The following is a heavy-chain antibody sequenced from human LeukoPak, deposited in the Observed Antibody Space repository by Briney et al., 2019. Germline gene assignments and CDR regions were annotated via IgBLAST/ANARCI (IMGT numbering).Heavy chain of an antibody. J-gene: IGHJ3*02. CDR2: INSNSGCT. CDR3: AREILGYSGYESRAFDI. V-gene: IGHV1-2*04. CDR1: GYTFTGYY. D-gene: IGHD5-12*01. Sequence: ASVKVSCKASGYTFTGYYMHWVRQAPGQGLEWMGWINSNSGCTNYAQKFQGWVTMTRDTSISTAYMELSRLRSDDTAVYYCAREILGYSGYESRAFDIWGQGTMVTVSS.